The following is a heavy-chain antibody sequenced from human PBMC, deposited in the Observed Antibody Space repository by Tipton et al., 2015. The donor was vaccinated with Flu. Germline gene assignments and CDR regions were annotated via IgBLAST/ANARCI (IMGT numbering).Heavy chain of an antibody. Sequence: QLVQSGAEVKEPGASVKVSCKASGYTFINYGIGWVRQAPGQGLEWMGWISGYNGNTNYAQKFDDRVTMTTDTSTSTAYMDLRSLRSDDTAVYYCAGGPPQLLPLANFDPWGQGTLVTVSS. CDR2: ISGYNGNT. D-gene: IGHD1-26*01. J-gene: IGHJ5*02. V-gene: IGHV1-18*01. CDR1: GYTFINYG. CDR3: AGGPPQLLPLANFDP.